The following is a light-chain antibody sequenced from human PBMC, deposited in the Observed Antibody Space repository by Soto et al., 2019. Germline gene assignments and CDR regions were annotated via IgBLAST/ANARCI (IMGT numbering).Light chain of an antibody. Sequence: EIVMTQSPTTLFVSPGERATLSRRASQSVSSDLAWYQQKPGQAPRLLIYGASSRATGIPDRFSGSGSGTDFTLTISRLEPEDFAVYYCQQYGTSLRSITSGQGTLLEIK. J-gene: IGKJ5*01. CDR3: QQYGTSLRSIT. V-gene: IGKV3-20*01. CDR1: QSVSSD. CDR2: GAS.